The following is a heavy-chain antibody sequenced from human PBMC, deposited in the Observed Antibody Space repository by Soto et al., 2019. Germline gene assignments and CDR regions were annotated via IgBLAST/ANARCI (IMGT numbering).Heavy chain of an antibody. D-gene: IGHD1-26*01. CDR3: AKDASIVGATNFDY. V-gene: IGHV3-30*18. Sequence: GGSMRLSCAASGFTFSSYGMHWVRQAPGKGLEWVAVISYDGSNKYYADSVKGRFTISRDNSKNTLYLQMNSLRAEDTAVYYCAKDASIVGATNFDYWGQGTLVTVS. J-gene: IGHJ4*02. CDR1: GFTFSSYG. CDR2: ISYDGSNK.